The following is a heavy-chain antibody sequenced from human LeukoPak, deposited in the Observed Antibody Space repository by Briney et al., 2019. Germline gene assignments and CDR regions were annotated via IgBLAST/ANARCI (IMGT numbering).Heavy chain of an antibody. CDR1: GGSVSSGSYY. CDR2: IYYSGST. CDR3: ARKGGTVITYRPFDY. V-gene: IGHV4-61*01. D-gene: IGHD2/OR15-2a*01. Sequence: SETLSLTCTVSGGSVSSGSYYWSWIRQPPGKGLEWIGYIYYSGSTNYNPSLKSRVTISVDTSKNQFSLKLSSVTAEDTAVYYCARKGGTVITYRPFDYWGQGILVTVSS. J-gene: IGHJ4*02.